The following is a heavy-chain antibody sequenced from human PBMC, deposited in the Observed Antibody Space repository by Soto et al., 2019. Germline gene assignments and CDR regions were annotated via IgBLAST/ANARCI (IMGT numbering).Heavy chain of an antibody. CDR3: ARATYSNAWYRFDL. CDR1: GFTFSGYW. V-gene: IGHV3-7*03. Sequence: LRLSCEASGFTFSGYWMSWVRQAPGKGLGWVSDIKHDGSVQYYVDSVKGRFTISRDNAKKLLYLQMNGLRAEDTALYYCARATYSNAWYRFDLWGQGTLVNVSS. D-gene: IGHD4-4*01. J-gene: IGHJ4*02. CDR2: IKHDGSVQ.